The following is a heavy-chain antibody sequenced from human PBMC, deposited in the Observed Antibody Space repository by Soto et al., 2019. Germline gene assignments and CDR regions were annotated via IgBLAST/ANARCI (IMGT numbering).Heavy chain of an antibody. Sequence: GGSLRLSCEASGFPFSFYSMNWVRQAPGKGLEWIAYITPTSRAINYADSVRGRFTISRDGARVFLQMNSLRAEDTAIYYCAKDKGGRQLAPFDYWGQGTLVTVSS. CDR2: ITPTSRAI. CDR1: GFPFSFYS. V-gene: IGHV3-48*01. D-gene: IGHD1-1*01. CDR3: AKDKGGRQLAPFDY. J-gene: IGHJ4*02.